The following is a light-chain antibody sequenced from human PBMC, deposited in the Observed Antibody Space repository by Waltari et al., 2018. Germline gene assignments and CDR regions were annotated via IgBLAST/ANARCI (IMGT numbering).Light chain of an antibody. CDR1: SSDGGDHNY. J-gene: IGLJ2*01. Sequence: QSALTQIASVAGSPGQSITISCTGTSSDGGDHNYVSWYQQHPGKLPKLLIYDVISRPSGVSTRFSGSKSGNTASLTISGLQAEDEADYYCSAYTRGVVFGGGTQLTVL. CDR2: DVI. CDR3: SAYTRGVV. V-gene: IGLV2-14*03.